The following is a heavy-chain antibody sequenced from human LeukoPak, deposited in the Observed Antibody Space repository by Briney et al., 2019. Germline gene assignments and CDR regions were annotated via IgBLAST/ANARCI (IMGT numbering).Heavy chain of an antibody. V-gene: IGHV3-33*06. CDR2: LWYGSDK. Sequence: PGGSLRLSCAASGFSFDGYGMHWVRQAPGKGLEWVAGLWYGSDKYYADSVKGRFTISRDTSKKTLYLQMNSLRAEDTAVYYCAKDKYYYGSGRNDAFDIWGQGTMVIVSS. J-gene: IGHJ3*02. CDR3: AKDKYYYGSGRNDAFDI. D-gene: IGHD3-10*01. CDR1: GFSFDGYG.